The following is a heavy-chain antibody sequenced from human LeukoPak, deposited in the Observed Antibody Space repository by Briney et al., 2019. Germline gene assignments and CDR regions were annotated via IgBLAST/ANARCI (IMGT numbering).Heavy chain of an antibody. CDR2: IRQDGSEK. CDR3: ARDSAGNDY. Sequence: GGSLRLSCAASGFTFSTYWMSWVRQAPGKGLEWVANIRQDGSEKYYVDSVKGRFTISRDNAKNSLYLQMNSLRAEDTAMYYCARDSAGNDYWGQGTLVTVSS. V-gene: IGHV3-7*01. CDR1: GFTFSTYW. D-gene: IGHD6-13*01. J-gene: IGHJ4*02.